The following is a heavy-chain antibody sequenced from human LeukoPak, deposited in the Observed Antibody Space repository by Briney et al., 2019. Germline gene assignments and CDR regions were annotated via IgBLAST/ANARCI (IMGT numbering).Heavy chain of an antibody. CDR2: INHSGST. Sequence: SETLSLTCAVYGGSFSGYYWSWIRQPPGKGLEWIGEINHSGSTNYNPSLKSRVTISVDTSKNQFSLKLSSVTAADTAMYYCARHTYSGSYYHYWGQGTLVTVSS. CDR3: ARHTYSGSYYHY. D-gene: IGHD1-26*01. V-gene: IGHV4-34*01. J-gene: IGHJ4*02. CDR1: GGSFSGYY.